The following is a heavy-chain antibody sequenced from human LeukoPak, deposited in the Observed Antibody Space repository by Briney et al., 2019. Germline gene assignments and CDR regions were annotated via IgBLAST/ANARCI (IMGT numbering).Heavy chain of an antibody. CDR3: ARHQGVVDL. CDR2: INHSGST. CDR1: GASMTSYY. D-gene: IGHD3-3*01. J-gene: IGHJ2*01. Sequence: SETLSLTCTVSGASMTSYYWSWIRQPPGKGLEWIGEINHSGSTNYNPSLKSRVTISVDTSKNQFSLKLSSVTAADTAVYYCARHQGVVDLWGRGSLVTVSS. V-gene: IGHV4-34*01.